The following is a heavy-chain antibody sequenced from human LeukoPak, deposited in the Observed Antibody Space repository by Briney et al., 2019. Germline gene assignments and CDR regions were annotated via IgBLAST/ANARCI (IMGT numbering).Heavy chain of an antibody. D-gene: IGHD3-22*01. V-gene: IGHV1-2*02. CDR2: INPNSGGT. Sequence: ASVKVSCKASGYTFTGYYMHWVRQAPGQGLEWMGWINPNSGGTNYAQKFQGRVTMTRDTSISTAYMELSRLRSDDTAVYYCARDRRELNYYDSSGYYPGHWGQGTLVTASS. J-gene: IGHJ4*02. CDR3: ARDRRELNYYDSSGYYPGH. CDR1: GYTFTGYY.